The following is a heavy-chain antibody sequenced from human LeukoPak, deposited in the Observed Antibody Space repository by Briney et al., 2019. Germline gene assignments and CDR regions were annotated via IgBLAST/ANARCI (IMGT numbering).Heavy chain of an antibody. D-gene: IGHD3-10*01. CDR1: GGPISSGDYY. CDR2: IYYSGST. J-gene: IGHJ4*02. V-gene: IGHV4-30-4*01. CDR3: ARGVDRHQGPRGPRDY. Sequence: SETLSLTCTVSGGPISSGDYYWSWIRQPPGKGLEWIGYIYYSGSTYYNPSLKSRVTISVDTSKNQFSLKLSSVTAADTAVYYCARGVDRHQGPRGPRDYWGQGTLVTVSS.